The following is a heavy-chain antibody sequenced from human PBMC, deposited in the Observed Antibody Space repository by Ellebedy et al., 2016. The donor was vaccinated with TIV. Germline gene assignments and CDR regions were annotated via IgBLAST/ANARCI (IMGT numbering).Heavy chain of an antibody. Sequence: ASVKVSXXASGYTFTGYYMHWVRQAPGQGLEWMGWINPNSGGTNYAQKFQGWVTMTRDTSISTAYMELSRLRSDDTAVYYCAREGSGSYLTLGYWGQGTLVTVSS. V-gene: IGHV1-2*04. CDR1: GYTFTGYY. CDR2: INPNSGGT. J-gene: IGHJ4*02. D-gene: IGHD1-26*01. CDR3: AREGSGSYLTLGY.